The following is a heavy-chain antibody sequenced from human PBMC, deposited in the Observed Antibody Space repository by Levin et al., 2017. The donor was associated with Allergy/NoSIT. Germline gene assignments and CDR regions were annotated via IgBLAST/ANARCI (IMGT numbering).Heavy chain of an antibody. Sequence: GASVKVSCKASGYTFTGYYMHWVRQAPGQGLEWMGRINPNSGGTNYAQKFQGRVTMTRDTSISTAYMELSRLRSDDTAVYYCARDVRFLEWLSPAGDAFDSWGQGTMVTVSS. D-gene: IGHD3-3*01. CDR3: ARDVRFLEWLSPAGDAFDS. CDR2: INPNSGGT. CDR1: GYTFTGYY. V-gene: IGHV1-2*06. J-gene: IGHJ3*02.